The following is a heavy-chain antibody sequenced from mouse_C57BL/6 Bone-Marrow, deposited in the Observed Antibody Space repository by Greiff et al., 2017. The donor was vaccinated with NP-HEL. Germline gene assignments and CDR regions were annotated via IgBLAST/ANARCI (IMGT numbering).Heavy chain of an antibody. V-gene: IGHV3-6*01. Sequence: EVKVEESGPGLVKPSQSLSLTCSVTGYSITSGYYWNWIRQFPGNKLEWMGYISYDGSNNYNPSLKNRISITRDTSKNQFFLKLNSVTTEDTATYYCAREGGSKGFAYWGQGTLVTVSA. J-gene: IGHJ3*01. CDR3: AREGGSKGFAY. CDR2: ISYDGSN. CDR1: GYSITSGYY. D-gene: IGHD1-1*01.